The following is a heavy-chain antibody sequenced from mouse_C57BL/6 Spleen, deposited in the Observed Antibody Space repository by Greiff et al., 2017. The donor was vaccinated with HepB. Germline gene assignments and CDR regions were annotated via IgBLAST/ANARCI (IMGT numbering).Heavy chain of an antibody. J-gene: IGHJ3*01. V-gene: IGHV14-4*01. CDR1: GFNIKDDY. D-gene: IGHD3-2*02. CDR2: IDPENGDT. Sequence: VQLQQSGAELVRPGASVKLSCTASGFNIKDDYMHWVKQRPEQGLEWIGWIDPENGDTEYASKFQGKAAITADTSSNTAYLQLSSLTSEDTAVYYGTTGLRLTWFAYWGQGTLVTVSA. CDR3: TTGLRLTWFAY.